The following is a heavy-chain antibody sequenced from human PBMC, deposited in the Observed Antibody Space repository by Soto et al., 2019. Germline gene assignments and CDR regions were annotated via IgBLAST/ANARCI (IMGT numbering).Heavy chain of an antibody. J-gene: IGHJ6*02. CDR1: GFTFSKYA. D-gene: IGHD3-22*01. V-gene: IGHV3-7*01. CDR2: IKQDGSRK. CDR3: ARFYYDSSGYLPSPYYYYYGMDV. Sequence: GGSLRLSYAASGFTFSKYAMSWVRQAPGKGLDWVSAIKQDGSRKYYVDSVKGRFTISRDNAKNSLYLQMNSLRAEDTAVYYCARFYYDSSGYLPSPYYYYYGMDVWGQGTTVTVSS.